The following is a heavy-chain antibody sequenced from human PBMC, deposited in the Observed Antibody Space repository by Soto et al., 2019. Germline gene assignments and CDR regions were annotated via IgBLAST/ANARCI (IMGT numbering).Heavy chain of an antibody. D-gene: IGHD2-15*01. Sequence: QVQLVQSGAEVKKPGSSVKVSCKASGGTFSSYAISWVRQAPGQGREWMGGIIPIFGTANYAQKFQGRGTIPADESTSAAYMELSSLRSEDTAVYYCARGLLGPSRPGLAFDIWGQGTIVTVSS. CDR2: IIPIFGTA. CDR3: ARGLLGPSRPGLAFDI. V-gene: IGHV1-69*12. J-gene: IGHJ3*02. CDR1: GGTFSSYA.